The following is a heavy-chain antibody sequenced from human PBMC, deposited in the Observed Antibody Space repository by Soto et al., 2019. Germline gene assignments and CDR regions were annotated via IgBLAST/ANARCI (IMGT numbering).Heavy chain of an antibody. J-gene: IGHJ6*02. Sequence: GPSVKVSCKASGYTFTSYAMHWVRQAPGQRLEWMGWINAGNGNTKYSQKFQGRVTITRDTSASTAYMELSSLRSEDTAVYYCARGSYEDYYYGLDVWGQGTTVTVSS. V-gene: IGHV1-3*01. D-gene: IGHD1-26*01. CDR3: ARGSYEDYYYGLDV. CDR2: INAGNGNT. CDR1: GYTFTSYA.